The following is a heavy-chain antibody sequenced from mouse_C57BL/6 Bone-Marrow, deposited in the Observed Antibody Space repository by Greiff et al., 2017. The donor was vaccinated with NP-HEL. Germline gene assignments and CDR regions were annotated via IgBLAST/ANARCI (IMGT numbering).Heavy chain of an antibody. J-gene: IGHJ1*01. Sequence: DVKLVESGGGLVKPGGSLKLSCAASGFTFSDYGMHWVRQAPEKGLEWVAYISSGSSTIYYADTVKGRFTISRDNAKNTLFLQMTSLRSEDTAMYYCSRGLVAHWCFGFGGPGNAITVSS. CDR2: ISSGSSTI. D-gene: IGHD2-10*02. CDR1: GFTFSDYG. V-gene: IGHV5-17*01. CDR3: SRGLVAHWCFGF.